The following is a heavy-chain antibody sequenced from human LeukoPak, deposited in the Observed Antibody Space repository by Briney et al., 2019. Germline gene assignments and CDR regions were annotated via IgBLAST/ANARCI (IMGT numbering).Heavy chain of an antibody. CDR2: IYYSGST. J-gene: IGHJ4*02. CDR3: ARTSGYDFLDY. D-gene: IGHD5-12*01. V-gene: IGHV4-61*08. Sequence: PSQTLSLTCTVSGGSISSGDYYWSWIRQPPGKGLEWIGYIYYSGSTNYNPSLRSRVTISVDTSKNQFSLKLNSVTAADTAVYYCARTSGYDFLDYWGQGTLVTVSS. CDR1: GGSISSGDYY.